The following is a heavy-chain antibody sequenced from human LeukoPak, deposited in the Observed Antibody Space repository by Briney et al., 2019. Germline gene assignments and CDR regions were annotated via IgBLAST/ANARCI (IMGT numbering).Heavy chain of an antibody. CDR1: GFTFSSYA. CDR2: ISYDGSNK. D-gene: IGHD4-17*01. V-gene: IGHV3-30*04. J-gene: IGHJ4*02. CDR3: ARADYGDYALSDY. Sequence: GGSLRLSCAASGFTFSSYAMHWVRQAPGKGLEWVAVISYDGSNKYYADSVKGRFTISRDNSKNTLYLQMSSLRAEDTAVYYCARADYGDYALSDYWGQGTLVTVSS.